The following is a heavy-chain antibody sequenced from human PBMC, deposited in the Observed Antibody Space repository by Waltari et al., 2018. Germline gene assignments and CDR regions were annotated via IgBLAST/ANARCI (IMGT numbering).Heavy chain of an antibody. Sequence: QVQLVESGGGVVQPGGSLRLSCAASGFTFSSYGMHWVRQAPGKGLEWVEVIRYDGSNKDYADSVKGRFTISRDNSKNTLYLQMNSLRAEDTAVYYCAKDISSSSQEDYYYGMDVWGQGTTVTVSS. D-gene: IGHD6-6*01. CDR1: GFTFSSYG. CDR2: IRYDGSNK. V-gene: IGHV3-30*02. CDR3: AKDISSSSQEDYYYGMDV. J-gene: IGHJ6*02.